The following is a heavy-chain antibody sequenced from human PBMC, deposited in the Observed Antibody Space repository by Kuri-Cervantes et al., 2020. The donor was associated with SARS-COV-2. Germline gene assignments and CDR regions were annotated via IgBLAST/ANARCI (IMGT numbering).Heavy chain of an antibody. CDR1: GGTFSSYA. D-gene: IGHD3-9*01. CDR3: ARDNPGEVRYFDWFRGSYYYYGMDV. CDR2: TIPIFGTA. J-gene: IGHJ6*02. V-gene: IGHV1-69*13. Sequence: SVKVSCKASGGTFSSYAISWVRQAPGQGLEWMGGTIPIFGTANYAQKFQGRVTITADESTSTAYMELSSLRSEDTAVYYCARDNPGEVRYFDWFRGSYYYYGMDVWGQGTTVTVSS.